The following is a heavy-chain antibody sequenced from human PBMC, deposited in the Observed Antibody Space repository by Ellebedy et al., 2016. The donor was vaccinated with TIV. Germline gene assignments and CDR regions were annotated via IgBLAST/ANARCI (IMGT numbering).Heavy chain of an antibody. J-gene: IGHJ1*01. CDR2: INAYNGNT. Sequence: AASVKVSCKASGYSFTSYGISWVRQAPGQGLEWMGWINAYNGNTNIAQKFQVRVTMTTDTSTSTAYMEVRMLRSDDTAVYYCARETAAGPVDFPNWGQGTLVTVSS. D-gene: IGHD6-25*01. CDR1: GYSFTSYG. V-gene: IGHV1-18*04. CDR3: ARETAAGPVDFPN.